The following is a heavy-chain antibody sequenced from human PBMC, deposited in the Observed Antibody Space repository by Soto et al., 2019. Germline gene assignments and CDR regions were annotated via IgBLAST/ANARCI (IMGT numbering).Heavy chain of an antibody. CDR1: GYNFNQYY. Sequence: QVQLVQSGAEVRKPGASVRLSCETSGYNFNQYYIHWVRQAPGQGLEWMGIINLRGGTTEYAHKLRGRVTVTGDTSTSTAYMQLSSLRSEDTAVYFCARGTDDSDVPRWDYWGQGTLVTVSS. CDR3: ARGTDDSDVPRWDY. J-gene: IGHJ4*02. D-gene: IGHD4-17*01. V-gene: IGHV1-46*02. CDR2: INLRGGTT.